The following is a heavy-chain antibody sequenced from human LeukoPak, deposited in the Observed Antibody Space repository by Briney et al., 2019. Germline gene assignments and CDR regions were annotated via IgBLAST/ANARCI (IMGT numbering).Heavy chain of an antibody. CDR1: GFSLGNYA. V-gene: IGHV3-23*01. CDR3: VKDPRDTYGTNWFVS. D-gene: IGHD2-21*01. Sequence: AGGSLRLSCVASGFSLGNYAMSWVRQAPGKGLQCVSQISGTGGATWYAGFARDRFTISRDNSKKTLYLQMSGLRVEDTAMYYCVKDPRDTYGTNWFVSWGQGTLLIVSS. CDR2: ISGTGGAT. J-gene: IGHJ5*01.